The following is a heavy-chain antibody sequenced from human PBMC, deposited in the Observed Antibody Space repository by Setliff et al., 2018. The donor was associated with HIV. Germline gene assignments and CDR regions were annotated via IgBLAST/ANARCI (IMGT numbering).Heavy chain of an antibody. CDR3: AALIFWWTGRHWQLIDY. V-gene: IGHV3-15*07. CDR2: VKSKTDGGTK. Sequence: GGSLRLSCVSSTLSLTSYSMNWVRQAPGKGLEWVGRVKSKTDGGTKDYAAPVRGRFTISRHDSTNTLSLEMNSLKTEDTGMYYCAALIFWWTGRHWQLIDYWGQGALVTVSS. J-gene: IGHJ4*02. D-gene: IGHD2-8*02. CDR1: TLSLTSYS.